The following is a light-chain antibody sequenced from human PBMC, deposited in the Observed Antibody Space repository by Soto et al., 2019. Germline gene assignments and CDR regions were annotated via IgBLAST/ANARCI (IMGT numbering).Light chain of an antibody. V-gene: IGLV1-44*01. J-gene: IGLJ2*01. CDR2: SKG. Sequence: QSVLTQPPSASGTPGQRVTISCSGSSSTMGSNIVNWYQQLPGAAPKLLIYSKGQRPSGVPDRFSGSKSGTSASLAISGLQSEDEADYYCAAWDDSLNGVVFGGGTKVTVL. CDR1: SSTMGSNI. CDR3: AAWDDSLNGVV.